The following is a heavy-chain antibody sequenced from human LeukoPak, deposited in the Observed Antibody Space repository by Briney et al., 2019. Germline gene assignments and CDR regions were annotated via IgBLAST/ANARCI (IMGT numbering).Heavy chain of an antibody. V-gene: IGHV4-38-2*02. D-gene: IGHD2-21*01. CDR1: GYSISSGYY. J-gene: IGHJ3*02. Sequence: PSETLSLTCTVSGYSISSGYYWGWIRQPPGKGLEWIGSIYHSGSTYYNPSLKSRVTISVDTSKNQFSLKLSSVAAADTAVYYCARDGSFIVVVINKGGDAFDIWGQGTMVTVSS. CDR2: IYHSGST. CDR3: ARDGSFIVVVINKGGDAFDI.